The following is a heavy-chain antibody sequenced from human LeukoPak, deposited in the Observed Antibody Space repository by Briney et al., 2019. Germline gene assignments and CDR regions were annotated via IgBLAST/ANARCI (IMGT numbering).Heavy chain of an antibody. D-gene: IGHD3-3*01. CDR3: ARDQYDTWSRRGNFDS. J-gene: IGHJ4*02. Sequence: GGSLRLSCVASGFTFGKYWMSWVRQAPGKGLEWVANIKLDGSEKNYVDSVKGRFTISRDNTKNSLYLQMNSLRAEDTAVFYCARDQYDTWSRRGNFDSWGQGTLVIISS. CDR1: GFTFGKYW. CDR2: IKLDGSEK. V-gene: IGHV3-7*03.